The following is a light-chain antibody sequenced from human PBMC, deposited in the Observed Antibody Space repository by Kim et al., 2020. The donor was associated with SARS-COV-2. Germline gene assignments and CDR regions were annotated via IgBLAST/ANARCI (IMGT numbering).Light chain of an antibody. CDR1: SLTNYY. J-gene: IGLJ1*01. CDR2: YKD. CDR3: SSRDSRAQRYV. Sequence: SSELTQDPAVSVALGHTVRITCQGDSLTNYYASWYQQRPGQAPILVFCYKDNRPSGIPDRFSGSSSGNMASRTITGALAEDEAYYYSSSRDSRAQRYVFGTGTKVTVL. V-gene: IGLV3-19*01.